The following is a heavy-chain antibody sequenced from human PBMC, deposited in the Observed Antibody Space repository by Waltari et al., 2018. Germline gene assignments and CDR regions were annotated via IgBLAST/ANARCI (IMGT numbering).Heavy chain of an antibody. Sequence: EVQLVESGGDLIQPGGSLRLSCAASGSVVSRSFVAWVRQAPGKGLEWVSILYSGGDTHFADSVKGRFTISRDDSRNTVYLQMNSLRAEDAALYYCASGTATVSFEFWGQGTQVTVSS. CDR2: LYSGGDT. D-gene: IGHD1-1*01. CDR1: GSVVSRSF. V-gene: IGHV3-53*01. CDR3: ASGTATVSFEF. J-gene: IGHJ4*02.